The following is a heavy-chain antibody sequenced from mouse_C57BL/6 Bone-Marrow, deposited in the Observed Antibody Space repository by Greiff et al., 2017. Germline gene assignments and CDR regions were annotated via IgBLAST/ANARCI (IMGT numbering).Heavy chain of an antibody. CDR2: ISYDGSN. CDR3: ASSLYYDYEDYYAMDY. V-gene: IGHV3-6*01. CDR1: GYSITSGYY. D-gene: IGHD2-4*01. Sequence: EVKLMESGPGLVKPSQSLSLTCSVTGYSITSGYYWNWIRQFPGNKLEWMGYISYDGSNNYNPSLKNRISITRDTSKNQFFLKLNSVTTEDTATYYCASSLYYDYEDYYAMDYWGQGTSVTVSS. J-gene: IGHJ4*01.